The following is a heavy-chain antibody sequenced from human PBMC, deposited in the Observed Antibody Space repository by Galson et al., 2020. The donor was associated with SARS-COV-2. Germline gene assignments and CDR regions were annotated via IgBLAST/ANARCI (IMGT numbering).Heavy chain of an antibody. CDR2: ISPHSGDT. D-gene: IGHD3-10*01. J-gene: IGHJ6*02. CDR1: GYTFTAYH. Sequence: ASVKVSCKASGYTFTAYHLIWVRQAPGQGLEWMGWISPHSGDTKIPQNFQGRVTMTRDTSTNTAFLDVSGLQSDDTAVYYCARDRLYGPGTPYSLDFWGQGTTVTVSS. V-gene: IGHV1-2*02. CDR3: ARDRLYGPGTPYSLDF.